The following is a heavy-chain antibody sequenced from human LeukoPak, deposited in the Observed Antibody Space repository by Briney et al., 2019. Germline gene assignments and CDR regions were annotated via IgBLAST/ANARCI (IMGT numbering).Heavy chain of an antibody. D-gene: IGHD6-13*01. CDR3: AKDLLGGIVSAHGDY. J-gene: IGHJ4*02. Sequence: QSGGSLRLSCAASGFTFSSYAMTWVRQAPGKGLEWVSVISGSGVTTYYADSVEGRFTISRDNSKNTLYLQMNSLRAEDTAIYYCAKDLLGGIVSAHGDYWGQGTLVTVSS. CDR1: GFTFSSYA. CDR2: ISGSGVTT. V-gene: IGHV3-23*01.